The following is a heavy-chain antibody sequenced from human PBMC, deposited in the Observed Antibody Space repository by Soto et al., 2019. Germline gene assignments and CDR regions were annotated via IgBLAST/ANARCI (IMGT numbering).Heavy chain of an antibody. D-gene: IGHD3-16*01. J-gene: IGHJ6*02. CDR1: GGSISSGDSY. Sequence: SETLSLTCTVSGGSISSGDSYWSWIRQPPGKGLDLICYISYSGSTSYNPSLESRVTISVDTSNNQSSLKLSSVTAADTAVYYCARERMLAAPGAYYYYYGMDVWGQGTTVTVSS. V-gene: IGHV4-30-4*01. CDR3: ARERMLAAPGAYYYYYGMDV. CDR2: ISYSGST.